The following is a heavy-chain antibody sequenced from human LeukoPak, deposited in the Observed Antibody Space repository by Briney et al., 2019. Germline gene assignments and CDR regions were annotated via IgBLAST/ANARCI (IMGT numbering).Heavy chain of an antibody. CDR3: ARETAGFDY. CDR1: GFTFNTYS. CDR2: ISSSSSYI. V-gene: IGHV3-21*01. J-gene: IGHJ4*02. Sequence: KTGGSLRLSCAASGFTFNTYSMNWVRQAPGKGLEWVSSISSSSSYIYYADSVKGRFTISRDNAKNPLYLQMNSLRAEDTAVYYCARETAGFDYWGQGTLVTVSS.